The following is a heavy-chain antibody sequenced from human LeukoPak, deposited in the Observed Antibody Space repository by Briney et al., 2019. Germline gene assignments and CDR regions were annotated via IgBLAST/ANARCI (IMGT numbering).Heavy chain of an antibody. D-gene: IGHD3-3*01. CDR1: GGSISSYY. Sequence: SETLSLTCTVSGGSISSYYWSWLRQPPGKGLEWIGYIYYSGSTNYNPSLKSRVTISVDTSKNQFSLKLSSVTAADTAVYYCASTGFTKAFDYWGQGTLVTVSS. V-gene: IGHV4-59*08. J-gene: IGHJ4*02. CDR2: IYYSGST. CDR3: ASTGFTKAFDY.